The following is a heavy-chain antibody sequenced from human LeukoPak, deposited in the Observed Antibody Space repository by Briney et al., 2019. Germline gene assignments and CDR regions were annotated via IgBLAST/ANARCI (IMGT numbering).Heavy chain of an antibody. Sequence: ASVKVSCKASGYTFTGYYMHWVRQAPGQGLEWMGRINPNSGGTNYAQKFQGRVTMTRDTSISTAYMELSRLRSDDTAVYYCARALRSGYNYIPSNIIDYWGQGTLVTASS. J-gene: IGHJ4*02. V-gene: IGHV1-2*06. CDR1: GYTFTGYY. CDR3: ARALRSGYNYIPSNIIDY. CDR2: INPNSGGT. D-gene: IGHD5-24*01.